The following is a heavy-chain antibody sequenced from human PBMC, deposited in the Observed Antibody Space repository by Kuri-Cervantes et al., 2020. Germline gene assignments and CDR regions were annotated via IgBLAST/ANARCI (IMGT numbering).Heavy chain of an antibody. J-gene: IGHJ5*02. D-gene: IGHD1-7*01. CDR1: GYTFTSYA. Sequence: ASVKVSCKASGYTFTSYAMHWVRQAPGQRLEWMGWINAGNGNTKYSQKFQGRVTMTTDTSTSTAYMELRSLRSDDTAVYYCARVAIYNWNYAYWFDPWGQGTLVTVSS. CDR2: INAGNGNT. V-gene: IGHV1-3*01. CDR3: ARVAIYNWNYAYWFDP.